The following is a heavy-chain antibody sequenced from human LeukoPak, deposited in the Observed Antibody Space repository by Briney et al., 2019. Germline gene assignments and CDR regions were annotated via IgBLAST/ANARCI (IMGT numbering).Heavy chain of an antibody. CDR2: ISYIGST. V-gene: IGHV4-59*11. J-gene: IGHJ3*02. Sequence: MPSETLSLTCAVSDDSFSSHYWTWIRQPPGKGLEWIGYISYIGSTNYNPSLKSRVTISIDTSKNQLSLKLSSVTAADTAVYYCARDLVTVTKGFDIWGQGTMVSVSS. CDR1: DDSFSSHY. D-gene: IGHD4-17*01. CDR3: ARDLVTVTKGFDI.